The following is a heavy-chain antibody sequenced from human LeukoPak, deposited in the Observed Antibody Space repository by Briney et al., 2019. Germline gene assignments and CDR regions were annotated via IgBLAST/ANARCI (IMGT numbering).Heavy chain of an antibody. CDR2: FGTRSTSI. CDR1: GFTFSGYS. D-gene: IGHD3-22*01. J-gene: IGHJ4*02. CDR3: AREVSEGFDF. Sequence: GGSLRLSCTASGFTFSGYSMNWIRQAPGKGLEWVSSFGTRSTSIYHAGSVKGRFAISRDNAKNSLYLQMNSLRAEDTALYYCAREVSEGFDFWGRGTLVTVSS. V-gene: IGHV3-21*01.